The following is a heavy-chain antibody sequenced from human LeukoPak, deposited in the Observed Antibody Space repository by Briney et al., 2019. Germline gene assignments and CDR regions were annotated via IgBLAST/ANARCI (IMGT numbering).Heavy chain of an antibody. D-gene: IGHD5-12*01. CDR3: AKVPSRDGYDHSDY. CDR1: GFTFSSYA. CDR2: ISGSGGST. J-gene: IGHJ4*02. Sequence: GGSLRLSCAASGFTFSSYAMSWVRQAPGKGLEWVSAISGSGGSTYYADSVKGRFTISRDNSKNTLYLQMNSLRAEDTAVYCCAKVPSRDGYDHSDYWGQGTLVTVSS. V-gene: IGHV3-23*01.